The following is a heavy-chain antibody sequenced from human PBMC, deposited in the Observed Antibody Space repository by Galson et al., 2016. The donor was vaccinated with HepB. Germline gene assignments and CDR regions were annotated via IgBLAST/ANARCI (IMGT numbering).Heavy chain of an antibody. CDR1: GFTFSNRG. D-gene: IGHD6-13*01. J-gene: IGHJ4*02. CDR3: AKAGSTWYFDY. CDR2: DSMDGRRK. Sequence: SLRLSCAASGFTFSNRGMHWVRQAPGKGLEWVAADSMDGRRKFYADSVKGRFTISRDNSNNMLFLQMNSLRADDTAVYYCAKAGSTWYFDYWGQGTLVTVSS. V-gene: IGHV3-30*18.